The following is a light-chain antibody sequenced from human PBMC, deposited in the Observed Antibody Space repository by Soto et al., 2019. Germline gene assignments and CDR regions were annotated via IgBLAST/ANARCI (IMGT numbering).Light chain of an antibody. V-gene: IGKV3-20*01. J-gene: IGKJ2*01. CDR1: QSVGSSF. Sequence: EIVLTQSPGTLSLSPGERATLSCRASQSVGSSFLAWYQQKPGQAPRLLIYASSSRATGIPDRFSGSGSGTDFTLTISKLEPGDSAVYFCQQYDTSPYTFGQGTKLEIK. CDR2: ASS. CDR3: QQYDTSPYT.